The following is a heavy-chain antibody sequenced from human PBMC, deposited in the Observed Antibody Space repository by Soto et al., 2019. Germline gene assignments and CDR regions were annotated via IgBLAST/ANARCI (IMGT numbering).Heavy chain of an antibody. CDR3: ARGGRGYSYGRWFDL. Sequence: QEQLQQWGAGLLKPSETLSLTCAVYGGSFSGYYWTWIRQPPGKGLEWTGEINHTGNTKYNPSLGSRVTISVDTSKNQFSLRLSSVTAADTAVYYCARGGRGYSYGRWFDLWGRGTLVTVSS. J-gene: IGHJ2*01. D-gene: IGHD5-18*01. CDR1: GGSFSGYY. CDR2: INHTGNT. V-gene: IGHV4-34*01.